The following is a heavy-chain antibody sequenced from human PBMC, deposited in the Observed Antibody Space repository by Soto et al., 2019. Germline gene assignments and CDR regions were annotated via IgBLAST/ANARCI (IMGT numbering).Heavy chain of an antibody. V-gene: IGHV1-69*12. CDR2: IMPVFATP. CDR3: ARDKDRQQLGGNYYYILDV. Sequence: QVQLVQSGAEVKKPGSSVKVSCKASGGTFSTSAISWVRQAPGQGLEWVGGIMPVFATPDYAQNFQGRVTITADESTPTAYLELTSLRTDDTAVYYCARDKDRQQLGGNYYYILDVWGQGTAITVS. D-gene: IGHD3-3*02. J-gene: IGHJ6*02. CDR1: GGTFSTSA.